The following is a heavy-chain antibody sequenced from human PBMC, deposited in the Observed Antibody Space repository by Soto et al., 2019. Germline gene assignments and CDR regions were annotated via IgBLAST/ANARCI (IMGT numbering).Heavy chain of an antibody. CDR3: ARVGDGIEVPGRIQYFDL. Sequence: PSKTLYITRIVSSGAIFNYFWSWIRKPPGKGPEWLGYINYNGNTNYNPSLKNRATMSIDTSKREFSLKLRSVTATDTAVYFCARVGDGIEVPGRIQYFDLLGQGTLVTVSS. CDR2: INYNGNT. V-gene: IGHV4-59*01. CDR1: SGAIFNYF. J-gene: IGHJ4*02. D-gene: IGHD3-10*01.